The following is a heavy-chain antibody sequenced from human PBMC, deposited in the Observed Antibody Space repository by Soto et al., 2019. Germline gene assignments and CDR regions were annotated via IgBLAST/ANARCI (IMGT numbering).Heavy chain of an antibody. Sequence: SETLSLTCAVYGGSFSSYYWSWIRQPPGKGLEWIGEINHSGSTNYNPSLKSRGTISVDTAKNQFSLKLSSVTVADTAAYYCASQYSYGSTYNWFDPWGQGTLVTVSS. V-gene: IGHV4-34*01. CDR1: GGSFSSYY. CDR3: ASQYSYGSTYNWFDP. J-gene: IGHJ5*02. D-gene: IGHD5-18*01. CDR2: INHSGST.